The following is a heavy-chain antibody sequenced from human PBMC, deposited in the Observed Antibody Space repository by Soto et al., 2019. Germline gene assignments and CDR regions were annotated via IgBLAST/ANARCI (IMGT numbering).Heavy chain of an antibody. V-gene: IGHV4-4*07. D-gene: IGHD2-15*01. CDR1: GGSISSYY. Sequence: SETLSLTCTVSGGSISSYYWSWIRQPAGKGLEWIGRVYTSGSTNYNPSLKSRVTVSVDTSKNQCSLNLSSVTAADTAVYYCARDSYCSGGTCYHYYWGQGTLVTVSS. CDR2: VYTSGST. CDR3: ARDSYCSGGTCYHYY. J-gene: IGHJ4*02.